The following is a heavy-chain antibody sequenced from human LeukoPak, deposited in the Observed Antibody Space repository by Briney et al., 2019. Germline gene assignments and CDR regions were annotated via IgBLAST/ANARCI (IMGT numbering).Heavy chain of an antibody. CDR1: GGSISSSSYY. Sequence: SETLSLTCTVSGGSISSSSYYWGWIRQPPGKGLEWIGSIYHSGSTYYNPSLKSRVTISGDTSKNQFSPKLTSVTAADTAVYYCTRDRSALDTWGQGTMVTVSS. CDR3: TRDRSALDT. CDR2: IYHSGST. J-gene: IGHJ3*02. V-gene: IGHV4-39*07.